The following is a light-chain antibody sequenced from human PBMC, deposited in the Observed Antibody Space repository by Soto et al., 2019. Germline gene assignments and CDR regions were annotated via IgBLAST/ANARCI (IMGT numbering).Light chain of an antibody. CDR2: EVR. Sequence: QSALTQPASVSGSPGQSITISCTGTSSDVGSYNLVSWYQQEPGKAPKLMIFEVRKRPSGVSNRFSGSKFGNTASLTISGLQAEDEADYYCCSYAVSSVVFGGGTKLTVL. V-gene: IGLV2-23*02. J-gene: IGLJ2*01. CDR3: CSYAVSSVV. CDR1: SSDVGSYNL.